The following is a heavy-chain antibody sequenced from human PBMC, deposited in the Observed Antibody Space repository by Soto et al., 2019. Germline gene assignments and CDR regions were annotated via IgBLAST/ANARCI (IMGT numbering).Heavy chain of an antibody. J-gene: IGHJ5*02. D-gene: IGHD3-10*01. Sequence: PSETLSLTCAVYGGSFSGYYWSWIRQPPGKGLEWIGEINHSGSTNYNPSLKSRVTISVDTSKDQFSLKLSSVTAADTAVHYCARGNPYYYGSGSYYNNWFDPWGQGTLVTVSS. V-gene: IGHV4-34*01. CDR3: ARGNPYYYGSGSYYNNWFDP. CDR1: GGSFSGYY. CDR2: INHSGST.